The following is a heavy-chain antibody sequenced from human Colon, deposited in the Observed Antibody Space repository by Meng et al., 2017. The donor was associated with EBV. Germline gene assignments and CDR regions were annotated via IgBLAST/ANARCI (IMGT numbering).Heavy chain of an antibody. D-gene: IGHD1-14*01. V-gene: IGHV1-69*13. CDR2: LIAVFDKT. J-gene: IGHJ4*02. Sequence: QVQLVKAGAEVEKPGSSVKVACKTSGDSFSTQTFSWVRQAPGQGLEWMGGLIAVFDKTKAAPRFQDRVTFTADESTSTAYMELSSLTFDDTAVYFCARGRRNEPLFDYWGQGTLVTVSS. CDR1: GDSFSTQT. CDR3: ARGRRNEPLFDY.